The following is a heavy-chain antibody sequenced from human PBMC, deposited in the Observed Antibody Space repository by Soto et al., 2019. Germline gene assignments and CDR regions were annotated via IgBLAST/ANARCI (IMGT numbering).Heavy chain of an antibody. V-gene: IGHV5-10-1*03. CDR1: GYSFTSYW. CDR3: ARRGKTSSSWNEGFDP. D-gene: IGHD6-13*01. Sequence: EVQLVQSGAEVKKPGESLRISCKGSGYSFTSYWISWVRQMPGKGLEWMGRIDPSDSYTNYSPSFQGHVTISADKSISTAYLQWSSLKASDTAMYYCARRGKTSSSWNEGFDPWGQGTLVTVSS. J-gene: IGHJ5*02. CDR2: IDPSDSYT.